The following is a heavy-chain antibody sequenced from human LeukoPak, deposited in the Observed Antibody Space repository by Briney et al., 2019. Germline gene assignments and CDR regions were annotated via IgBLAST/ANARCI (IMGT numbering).Heavy chain of an antibody. D-gene: IGHD3-22*01. V-gene: IGHV4-59*11. CDR3: ARGDYYDSSGYWGY. CDR1: GGSISSHY. J-gene: IGHJ4*02. Sequence: KPSETLSLTCTVSGGSISSHYWSWIRQPPGKGLEWIGYIYYSGSTNYNPSLKSRVTISVDTSKNQFSLKLSSVTAADTAVYYCARGDYYDSSGYWGYWGQGTLVTVSS. CDR2: IYYSGST.